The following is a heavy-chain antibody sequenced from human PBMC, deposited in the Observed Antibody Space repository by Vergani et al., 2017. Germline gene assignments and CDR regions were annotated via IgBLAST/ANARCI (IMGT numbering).Heavy chain of an antibody. CDR3: AKDPDYGGLMDV. J-gene: IGHJ6*03. Sequence: VQLLESGGGLVQPGGSLRLSCAASGFTFSSYGMHWVRQAPGKGLEWVAVIWYDGSNKYYADSVKGRFTISRDNSKNTLYLQMNSLRAEDTAVYYCAKDPDYGGLMDVWGKGTTVTVSS. CDR1: GFTFSSYG. CDR2: IWYDGSNK. V-gene: IGHV3-33*06. D-gene: IGHD4-23*01.